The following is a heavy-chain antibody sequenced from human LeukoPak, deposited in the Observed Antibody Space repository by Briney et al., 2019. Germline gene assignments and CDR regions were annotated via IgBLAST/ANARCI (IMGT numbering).Heavy chain of an antibody. CDR3: ARALYTSGWYPDYFDY. Sequence: GGSLRLSCAASGFTFSSYSMNWVRQAPGKGLEWVSYISSSSDIYYVDSVKGRFTISRDNAKNSLYLRMNSLRAEDTAVYYCARALYTSGWYPDYFDYWGQGTLVTVSS. J-gene: IGHJ4*02. CDR1: GFTFSSYS. CDR2: ISSSSDI. V-gene: IGHV3-21*05. D-gene: IGHD6-19*01.